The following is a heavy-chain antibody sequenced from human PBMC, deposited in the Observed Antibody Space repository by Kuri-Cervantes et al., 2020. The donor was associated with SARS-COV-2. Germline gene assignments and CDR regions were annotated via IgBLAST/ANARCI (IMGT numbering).Heavy chain of an antibody. CDR2: IIPIFGTA. CDR3: ARSSEGPYYYYMDV. CDR1: GGTFSSYA. V-gene: IGHV1-69*05. J-gene: IGHJ6*03. D-gene: IGHD3-10*01. Sequence: SVKVSCKASGGTFSSYATSWVRQAPGQGLEWMGGIIPIFGTANYAQKFQGRVTVTTDESTSTAYMELSSLRSEDTAVYYCARSSEGPYYYYMDVWGKGTTVTVSS.